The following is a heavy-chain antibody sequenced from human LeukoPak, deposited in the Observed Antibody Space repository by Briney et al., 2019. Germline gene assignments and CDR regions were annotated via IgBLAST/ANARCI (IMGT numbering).Heavy chain of an antibody. D-gene: IGHD5-12*01. CDR2: ISYDGSNI. Sequence: PGGSLRLSCAASGFTFSSYGMHWVRQAPGKGLEWVAVISYDGSNINYAESVKGRFTISRDNAKNSLYLQMNSLRAEDTAVYYCARGGGVVATIRYYYYYMDVWGKGTTVTVSS. CDR1: GFTFSSYG. V-gene: IGHV3-30*03. J-gene: IGHJ6*03. CDR3: ARGGGVVATIRYYYYYMDV.